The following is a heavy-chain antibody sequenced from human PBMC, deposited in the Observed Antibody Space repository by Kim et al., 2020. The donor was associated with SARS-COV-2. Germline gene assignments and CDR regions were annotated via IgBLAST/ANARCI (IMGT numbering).Heavy chain of an antibody. J-gene: IGHJ4*02. CDR2: N. Sequence: NDYAVSVKRRLTTNPDPSKNQFSLQLNSVTPEDTAVYYCARSNCGLDFDYWGQGTLVTVSS. CDR3: ARSNCGLDFDY. D-gene: IGHD7-27*01. V-gene: IGHV6-1*01.